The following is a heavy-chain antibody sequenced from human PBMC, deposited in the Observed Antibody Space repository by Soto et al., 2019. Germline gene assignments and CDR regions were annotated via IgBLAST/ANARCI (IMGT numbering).Heavy chain of an antibody. V-gene: IGHV4-59*01. J-gene: IGHJ3*02. CDR3: ARTPMDLGWLREAGAFDI. D-gene: IGHD3-22*01. CDR1: GGSISSYY. CDR2: IYYSGST. Sequence: SETLSLTCTVSGGSISSYYWSWIRQPPGKGLEWIGYIYYSGSTNYNPSLKSRVTISVDTSKNPFSLKLSSVTAADTAVYYCARTPMDLGWLREAGAFDIWGQGTMVTVSS.